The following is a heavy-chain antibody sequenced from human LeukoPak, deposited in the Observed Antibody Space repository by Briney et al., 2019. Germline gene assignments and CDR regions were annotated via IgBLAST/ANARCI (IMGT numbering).Heavy chain of an antibody. Sequence: GASVKVSCKASGGTFSSYAISWVRQAPGQGLEWMGGIITIFGTANYAQKFQGRVTITADKSTSTAYMELSSLRSEDTAVYFCARAPQKAYDFVSGSYRYHFDYRGQGTLVTVSS. J-gene: IGHJ4*02. CDR2: IITIFGTA. D-gene: IGHD3-16*02. CDR1: GGTFSSYA. V-gene: IGHV1-69*06. CDR3: ARAPQKAYDFVSGSYRYHFDY.